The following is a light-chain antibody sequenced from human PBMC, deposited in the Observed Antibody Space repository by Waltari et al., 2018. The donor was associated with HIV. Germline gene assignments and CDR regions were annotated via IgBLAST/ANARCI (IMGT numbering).Light chain of an antibody. CDR1: ALPRQL. J-gene: IGLJ2*01. V-gene: IGLV3-25*03. Sequence: SYELAPPPSVSVSPGQTARLTCSGDALPRQLVSWYQQKPGQAPIVVIYKDSERPSGIPERFSGFISGTTATLTISAVQAEDEADYYCQSADITGTLGVFGGGTRLTV. CDR3: QSADITGTLGV. CDR2: KDS.